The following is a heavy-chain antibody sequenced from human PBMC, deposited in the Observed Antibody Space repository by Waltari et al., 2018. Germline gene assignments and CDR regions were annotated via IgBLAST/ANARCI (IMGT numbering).Heavy chain of an antibody. J-gene: IGHJ4*02. V-gene: IGHV3-74*01. CDR2: IDTDGRRT. D-gene: IGHD1-26*01. Sequence: EVQVVESGGGLVQPGGSLTPSCAAPGFTLSRYWMHWVRQVPGNGLLWVSRIDTDGRRTDYADSVKGRFTISRDNAKNTLYLQMNSLTAEDTAVYYCGRDLGGSGSDWGQGTLVTVSS. CDR1: GFTLSRYW. CDR3: GRDLGGSGSD.